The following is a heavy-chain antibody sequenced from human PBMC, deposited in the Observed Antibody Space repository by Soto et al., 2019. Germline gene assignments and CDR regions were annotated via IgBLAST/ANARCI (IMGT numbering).Heavy chain of an antibody. V-gene: IGHV3-33*01. CDR2: IWYDGSNK. CDR3: ARGLLRAGYTLRVPLDF. D-gene: IGHD5-12*01. Sequence: QVQLVESGGGVVQPGRSLRLSCAASGFTFSSYGMHWVRQAPGKGLEWVAVIWYDGSNKYYADSVKGRFTISRDNAKITLYLQMNSLRAEDTAVYYCARGLLRAGYTLRVPLDFWGQGTLVTVSS. J-gene: IGHJ4*02. CDR1: GFTFSSYG.